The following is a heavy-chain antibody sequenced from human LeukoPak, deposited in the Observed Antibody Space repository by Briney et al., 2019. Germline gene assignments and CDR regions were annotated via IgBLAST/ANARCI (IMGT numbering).Heavy chain of an antibody. CDR3: ARGSSWQQNPDY. J-gene: IGHJ4*02. CDR2: INPSGGST. V-gene: IGHV1-46*01. Sequence: GASVKVSCKASGYTFTTYYMHWVRQAPGQGLEWMGIINPSGGSTNYAQKFQGRVTLTRDTSTSTVYMEMSSLRSEDTAVYYCARGSSWQQNPDYWGQGTLVTVSS. CDR1: GYTFTTYY. D-gene: IGHD6-13*01.